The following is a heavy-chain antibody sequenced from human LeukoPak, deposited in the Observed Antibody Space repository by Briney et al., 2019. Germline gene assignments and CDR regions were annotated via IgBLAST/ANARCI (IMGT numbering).Heavy chain of an antibody. CDR1: GFTFSSYS. CDR3: ARDCSSTSCIDY. D-gene: IGHD2-2*01. CDR2: ISSSSSYI. Sequence: GGSLRLSCAASGFTFSSYSMNWVRQAPGKGLEWVLSISSSSSYIYYADSVKGRFTISRDNAKNSLYLQMNSLRAEDTAVYYCARDCSSTSCIDYWGQGTLVTVSS. J-gene: IGHJ4*02. V-gene: IGHV3-21*01.